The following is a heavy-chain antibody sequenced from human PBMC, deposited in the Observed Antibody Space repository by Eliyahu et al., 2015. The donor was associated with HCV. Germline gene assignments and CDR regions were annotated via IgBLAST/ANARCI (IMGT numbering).Heavy chain of an antibody. J-gene: IGHJ4*02. D-gene: IGHD5-18*01. Sequence: EVQLVESGGGLVQPGRSLRLSCAASGFTFDDYAMHWVRQAPGKGLEWVSGISWNSGSIGYADSVKGRFTISRDNAKNSLYLQMNSLRAEDTALYYCAKAVVYTAMATPLFDYWGQGTLVTVSS. CDR2: ISWNSGSI. CDR3: AKAVVYTAMATPLFDY. CDR1: GFTFDDYA. V-gene: IGHV3-9*01.